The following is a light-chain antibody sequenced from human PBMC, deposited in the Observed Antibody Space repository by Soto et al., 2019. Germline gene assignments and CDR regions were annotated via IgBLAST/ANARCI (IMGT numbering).Light chain of an antibody. CDR3: QTWGAGHVV. V-gene: IGLV4-69*01. CDR1: SGHSSYA. Sequence: QLVLTQSPSASASPGASVKLTCTLSSGHSSYAIAWHQQQPEKGPRYLMKVKSGGSHTKGDGIPDRFSGSSSGAERYLTISSLQSEDEADYYCQTWGAGHVVFGGGTKLTVL. CDR2: VKSGGSH. J-gene: IGLJ2*01.